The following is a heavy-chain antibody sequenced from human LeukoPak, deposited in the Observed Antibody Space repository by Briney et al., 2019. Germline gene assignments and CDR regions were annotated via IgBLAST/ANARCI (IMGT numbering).Heavy chain of an antibody. Sequence: GESLKISCEASGYSFTTYWIGWVRQMPRKGLEWMGIIYPGDSDTRYSPSFQGQVTISADKSINTAYLQWSSLKASDTAMYYCARQHGSGSYYSRAIDYWGQGTLVTVSS. CDR3: ARQHGSGSYYSRAIDY. J-gene: IGHJ4*02. CDR1: GYSFTTYW. V-gene: IGHV5-51*01. CDR2: IYPGDSDT. D-gene: IGHD3-10*01.